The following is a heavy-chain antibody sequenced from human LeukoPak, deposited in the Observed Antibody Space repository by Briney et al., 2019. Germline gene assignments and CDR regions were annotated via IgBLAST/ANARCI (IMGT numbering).Heavy chain of an antibody. Sequence: SETLSLTCTVSGGSISSYYWSWIRQPPGKGLEWIGHIYYSGSTNYNPSLKSRVTISVGTSKNQFSLKLSSVTAADTAVYYCARSGRGSLLDYWGQGTLVTVSS. CDR1: GGSISSYY. V-gene: IGHV4-59*08. CDR2: IYYSGST. CDR3: ARSGRGSLLDY. D-gene: IGHD3-16*01. J-gene: IGHJ4*02.